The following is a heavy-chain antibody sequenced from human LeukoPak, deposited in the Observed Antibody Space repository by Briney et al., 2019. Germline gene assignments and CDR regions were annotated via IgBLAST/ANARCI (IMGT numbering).Heavy chain of an antibody. CDR1: GYTFTSYG. D-gene: IGHD2-2*01. Sequence: ASVKVSCKASGYTFTSYGISWVRQAPGQGLEWMGIINPSGGSTSYAQKFQGRVTMTRDTSTSTVYMELSSLRSEDTAVYYCARVWSTSEPFDPWGQGTLVTVSS. CDR3: ARVWSTSEPFDP. J-gene: IGHJ5*02. V-gene: IGHV1-46*01. CDR2: INPSGGST.